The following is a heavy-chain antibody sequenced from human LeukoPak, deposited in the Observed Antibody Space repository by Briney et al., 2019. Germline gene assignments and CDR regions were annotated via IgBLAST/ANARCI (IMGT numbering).Heavy chain of an antibody. D-gene: IGHD2-2*01. CDR3: AKGPDIVVVPAAI. CDR2: ISGSGGST. Sequence: PGGSLRFSCAASGFTFSSYAMSWVRQAPGKGLEWVSAISGSGGSTYYADSVKGRFTISRDNSKNTLYLQMNSLRAEDTAVYYCAKGPDIVVVPAAIWGQGTLVTVSS. J-gene: IGHJ4*02. CDR1: GFTFSSYA. V-gene: IGHV3-23*01.